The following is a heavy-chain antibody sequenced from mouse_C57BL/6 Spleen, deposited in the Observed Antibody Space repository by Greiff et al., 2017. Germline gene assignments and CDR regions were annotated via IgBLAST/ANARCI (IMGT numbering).Heavy chain of an antibody. CDR2: IDPSDSYT. V-gene: IGHV1-69*01. CDR3: ARRTHYYGSSPYYAMNY. CDR1: GYTFTSYW. D-gene: IGHD1-1*01. J-gene: IGHJ4*01. Sequence: QVQLQQSGAELVMPGASVKLSCKASGYTFTSYWMHWVKQRPGQGLEWIGEIDPSDSYTNSNQKLKGKSTLTVDKSSSTAYMQLSSLTSEDSAVYYWARRTHYYGSSPYYAMNYWGQGTSVTVSS.